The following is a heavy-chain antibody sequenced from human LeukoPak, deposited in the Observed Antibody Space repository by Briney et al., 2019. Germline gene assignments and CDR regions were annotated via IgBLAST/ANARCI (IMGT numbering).Heavy chain of an antibody. D-gene: IGHD2-15*01. CDR3: AKGIKYCSGGSCYHFDY. Sequence: GSLRLSCAASGFTFSSYGMHWVRQAPGKGLEWVAVISYDGSNKYYADSVKGRFTISRDNSKNTLYLQMNSLRAEDTAVYYCAKGIKYCSGGSCYHFDYWGQGTLVTVSS. J-gene: IGHJ4*02. V-gene: IGHV3-30*18. CDR1: GFTFSSYG. CDR2: ISYDGSNK.